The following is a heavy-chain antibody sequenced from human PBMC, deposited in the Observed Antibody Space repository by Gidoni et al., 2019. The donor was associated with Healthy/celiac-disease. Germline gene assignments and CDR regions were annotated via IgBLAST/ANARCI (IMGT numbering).Heavy chain of an antibody. Sequence: QVQLQESGPGLVKPSQTLSLTCTVSGGSISSGDYYWSWIRQPPGKGLEWIGYIYYSGSTYYNPSLKSRVTISVDTSKNQFSLKLSSVTAADTAVYYCARARYNWNDGVWDAFDIWGQGTMVTVSS. CDR1: GGSISSGDYY. D-gene: IGHD1-1*01. CDR3: ARARYNWNDGVWDAFDI. V-gene: IGHV4-30-4*01. J-gene: IGHJ3*02. CDR2: IYYSGST.